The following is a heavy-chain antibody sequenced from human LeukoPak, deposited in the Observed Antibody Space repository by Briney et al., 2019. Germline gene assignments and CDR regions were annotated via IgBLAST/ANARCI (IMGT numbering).Heavy chain of an antibody. J-gene: IGHJ3*02. V-gene: IGHV1-45*02. D-gene: IGHD1-1*01. CDR1: GYTFTYRY. CDR3: ARSGTTGTVGAFDI. CDR2: ITPFNGNT. Sequence: SVKVSCKASGYTFTYRYLHWVRQAPGQALEWMGWITPFNGNTNYARKFQDRVTITRDRSMSTAYMELSSLRSEDTAMYYCARSGTTGTVGAFDIWGQGTMVTVSS.